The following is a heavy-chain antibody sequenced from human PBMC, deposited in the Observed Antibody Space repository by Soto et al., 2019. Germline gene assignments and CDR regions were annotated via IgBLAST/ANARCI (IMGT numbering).Heavy chain of an antibody. CDR2: IYWEDDK. CDR1: GFSLSTSGVC. Sequence: QITLKESGPTLVKPTQTLTLTCTFSGFSLSTSGVCVGWIRQPPGKALECLALIYWEDDKRYSTSMKSRLTTSKDATEIPVGLTMTNMDTVYTATFYCANTQMIRGVIINGFNWFDPWGQGTLITVSS. V-gene: IGHV2-5*02. J-gene: IGHJ5*02. CDR3: ANTQMIRGVIINGFNWFDP. D-gene: IGHD3-10*01.